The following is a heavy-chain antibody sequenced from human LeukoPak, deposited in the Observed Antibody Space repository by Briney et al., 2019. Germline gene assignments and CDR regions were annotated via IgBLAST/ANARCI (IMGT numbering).Heavy chain of an antibody. CDR1: GGSISSAGYS. CDR2: IFHSGTT. V-gene: IGHV4-30-2*05. J-gene: IGHJ2*01. Sequence: SETLSLTCAVSGGSISSAGYSWGWIRQPPGKGLEWIGYIFHSGTTYYNPSLKSRVTISVDTSKNQFSLKLSSVTAADTAVYYCASAYCGGDCTPYWYFDLWGRGTLVTVSS. CDR3: ASAYCGGDCTPYWYFDL. D-gene: IGHD2-21*02.